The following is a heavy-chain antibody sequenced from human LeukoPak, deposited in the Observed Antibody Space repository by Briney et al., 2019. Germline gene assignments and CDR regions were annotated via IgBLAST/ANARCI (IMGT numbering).Heavy chain of an antibody. V-gene: IGHV3-23*01. Sequence: PGGSLRLSCAASGFTFSSYAMSWVRQAPGKGLEWVSAISGSGGSTYYADSVKGRFTISRDNSKNTLYLQMNSLRAEDTAVYYCAKEGILELRKGGAFDIWGQGTMVTVSS. CDR3: AKEGILELRKGGAFDI. CDR2: ISGSGGST. CDR1: GFTFSSYA. J-gene: IGHJ3*02. D-gene: IGHD1-7*01.